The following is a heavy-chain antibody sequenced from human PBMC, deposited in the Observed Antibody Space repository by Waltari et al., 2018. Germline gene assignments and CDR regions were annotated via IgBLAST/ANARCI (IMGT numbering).Heavy chain of an antibody. D-gene: IGHD6-19*01. CDR1: GFTFSSYA. V-gene: IGHV3-48*01. CDR2: ISSSSSTI. CDR3: ARVLTVACYSRFDY. Sequence: EVQLVESGGGLVQPGGSLRLSCAASGFTFSSYAMSWVRQAPGKGLVWVSYISSSSSTIYDSDSVKGRFTISRDNAKNSRYLQTSSLRAEDTAVYYCARVLTVACYSRFDYWGQRTLVTVSS. J-gene: IGHJ4*02.